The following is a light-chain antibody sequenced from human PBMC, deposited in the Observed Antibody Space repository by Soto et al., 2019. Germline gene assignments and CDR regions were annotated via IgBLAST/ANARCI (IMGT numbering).Light chain of an antibody. CDR3: LLSYGGGRVV. CDR1: TGAVTSDHC. J-gene: IGLJ2*01. V-gene: IGLV7-46*01. Sequence: QTVVTQEPSLTVSPGGTVTPTCGSSTGAVTSDHCPYWFQQRPGQAPRTLIYHTSNKLSWTPARFSGSLLGGKAALTLSGAQPEDEAEYYCLLSYGGGRVVFGGGTKLTVL. CDR2: HTS.